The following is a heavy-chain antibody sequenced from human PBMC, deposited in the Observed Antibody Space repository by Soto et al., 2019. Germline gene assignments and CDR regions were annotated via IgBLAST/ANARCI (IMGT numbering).Heavy chain of an antibody. CDR1: GFSLSTSGVG. CDR3: ARRPAYDISTGYYPFDY. CDR2: IYWDDGK. D-gene: IGHD3-9*01. Sequence: SGPPLVNPTQTLTLTCTFSGFSLSTSGVGVAWIRQPPGKALEWLALIYWDDGKRYSPSLKTRLNITKDTSKNQVVLTLTNVDPVDTATYYCARRPAYDISTGYYPFDYWGQGSLVTVSS. J-gene: IGHJ4*02. V-gene: IGHV2-5*02.